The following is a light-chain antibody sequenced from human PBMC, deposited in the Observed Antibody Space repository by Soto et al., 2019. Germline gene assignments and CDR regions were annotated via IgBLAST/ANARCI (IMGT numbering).Light chain of an antibody. V-gene: IGLV2-18*01. Sequence: QSVLTQPPSVSGSPGQSVTISCTGTSSDVDTYDRVSWYQQSPGTAPKLLIYGVSHRPSGVPDRFSGSKSGTTASLTISGLQAEDEANYYCSLYISTSVSVVFGGGTKVTVL. CDR2: GVS. J-gene: IGLJ2*01. CDR3: SLYISTSVSVV. CDR1: SSDVDTYDR.